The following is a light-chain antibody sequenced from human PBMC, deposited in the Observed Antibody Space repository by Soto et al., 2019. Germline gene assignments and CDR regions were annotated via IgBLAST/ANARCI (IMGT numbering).Light chain of an antibody. J-gene: IGLJ3*02. CDR3: NSYTSSSTWV. CDR2: EVS. V-gene: IGLV2-14*01. Sequence: QSVLTQPASVSGSPGQSITISCTGTSSDVGGYKYVSWYQQHPGKVPKLMIYEVSNRPSGVSNRFSGSKSGNTASLTISGLQAEDEADYYCNSYTSSSTWVFGGGTKVTVL. CDR1: SSDVGGYKY.